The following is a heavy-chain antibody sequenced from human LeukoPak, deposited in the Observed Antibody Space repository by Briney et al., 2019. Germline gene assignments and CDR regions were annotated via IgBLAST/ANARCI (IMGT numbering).Heavy chain of an antibody. CDR1: GFTFGSYW. V-gene: IGHV3-74*01. CDR2: ISSDGTST. D-gene: IGHD4-17*01. Sequence: GGSLRLSCAPSGFTFGSYWMHWVRQAPGKGLVWVSRISSDGTSTSYADSVKGRFTISRDNAKNTLYLQMNSLRAEDTAVYYCARVHYGDYVDYWGQGTLVTVSS. J-gene: IGHJ4*02. CDR3: ARVHYGDYVDY.